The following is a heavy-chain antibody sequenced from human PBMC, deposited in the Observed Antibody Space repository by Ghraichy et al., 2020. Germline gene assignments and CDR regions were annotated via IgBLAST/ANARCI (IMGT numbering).Heavy chain of an antibody. CDR3: AKDKSDSAVNFPPWYLDL. D-gene: IGHD1-26*01. J-gene: IGHJ2*01. CDR1: GFTFNNYA. V-gene: IGHV3-23*01. Sequence: GGSLRLSCAASGFTFNNYAMTWVRQAPGKGLEWLSVISGSGGTTYYADSVKGRFTISRDNFKNTLYLQMNSLRAEDTAVYYCAKDKSDSAVNFPPWYLDLWGRGTLLSVTS. CDR2: ISGSGGTT.